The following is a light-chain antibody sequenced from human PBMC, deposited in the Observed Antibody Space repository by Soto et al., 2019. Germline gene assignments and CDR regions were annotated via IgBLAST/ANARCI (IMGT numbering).Light chain of an antibody. Sequence: EIVLTQSPDTLSLTPGERATLSCRASQSISNYLIWYQQKPGQAPRLLIYDGSKRAAGVPDRISGDGSGTDYTLTISSLEPEDFAVYYCQQRTRWPMTFGQGTRLEIK. CDR1: QSISNY. CDR2: DGS. CDR3: QQRTRWPMT. J-gene: IGKJ5*01. V-gene: IGKV3-11*01.